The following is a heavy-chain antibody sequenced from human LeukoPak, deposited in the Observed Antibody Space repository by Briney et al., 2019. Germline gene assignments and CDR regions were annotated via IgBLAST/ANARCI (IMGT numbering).Heavy chain of an antibody. Sequence: GGSLRLSCAASGFTFSSYWMSWVRQAPGKGLEWVANIKQDGSEKYYVDSVKGRSTISRDNAKNSLYLQMNSLRAEDTAVYYCARGGSTVTQTVFDYWGQGTLVTVSS. D-gene: IGHD4-17*01. CDR3: ARGGSTVTQTVFDY. V-gene: IGHV3-7*01. J-gene: IGHJ4*02. CDR1: GFTFSSYW. CDR2: IKQDGSEK.